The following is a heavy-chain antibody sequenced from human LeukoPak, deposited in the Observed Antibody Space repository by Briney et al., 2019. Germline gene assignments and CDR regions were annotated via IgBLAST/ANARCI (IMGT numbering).Heavy chain of an antibody. D-gene: IGHD4-17*01. Sequence: PGGSLRLSCAASGFTFSSYGMHWVRQAPGKGLEWVAVISYDGSNKYYADSVKGRFTISRDSSKNTLYLQMNSLRAEDTAVYYCAKLQSTTVVTIDYWGQGTLVTVSS. J-gene: IGHJ4*02. CDR1: GFTFSSYG. V-gene: IGHV3-30*18. CDR2: ISYDGSNK. CDR3: AKLQSTTVVTIDY.